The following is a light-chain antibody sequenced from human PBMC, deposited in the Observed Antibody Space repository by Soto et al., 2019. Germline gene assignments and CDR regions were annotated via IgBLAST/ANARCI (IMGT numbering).Light chain of an antibody. J-gene: IGLJ3*02. CDR1: RSNIGNNY. Sequence: QPVLTQPPSASGTPGQRVTISCSGSRSNIGNNYVHWYQQLPGTAPKLLIYRSNQRPSGVPDRFSGSKSGTSASLAISGLRSEDEADYHCQTYDSRLDGSVFGGGTQLTVL. V-gene: IGLV1-47*01. CDR2: RSN. CDR3: QTYDSRLDGSV.